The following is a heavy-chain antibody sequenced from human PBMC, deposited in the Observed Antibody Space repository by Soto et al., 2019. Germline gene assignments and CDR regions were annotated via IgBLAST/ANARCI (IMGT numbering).Heavy chain of an antibody. Sequence: ASVKVSCKASGYTFTSYAMHWVRQAPGQRLEWMGWINAGNGNTKYSQKFQGRVTITRDTSASTAYMELSSLRSEDTAVYYCARVTGAGIQFGYYFDSGGRGTRVPVPS. CDR3: ARVTGAGIQFGYYFDS. D-gene: IGHD6-13*01. J-gene: IGHJ4*02. V-gene: IGHV1-3*01. CDR2: INAGNGNT. CDR1: GYTFTSYA.